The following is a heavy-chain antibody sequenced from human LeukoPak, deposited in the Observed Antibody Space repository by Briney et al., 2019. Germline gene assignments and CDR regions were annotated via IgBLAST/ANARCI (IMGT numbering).Heavy chain of an antibody. D-gene: IGHD6-6*01. V-gene: IGHV3-30-3*01. Sequence: PGGSLRLSCAASGFTFSSYAMHWVRQAPGEGLEWVAVISYDGSNKYYADSVKGRFTISRDNSKNTLYLQMNSLRAEDTAVYYCATFLEQLDAGYYYYGMDVWGQGTTVTVSS. CDR2: ISYDGSNK. J-gene: IGHJ6*02. CDR3: ATFLEQLDAGYYYYGMDV. CDR1: GFTFSSYA.